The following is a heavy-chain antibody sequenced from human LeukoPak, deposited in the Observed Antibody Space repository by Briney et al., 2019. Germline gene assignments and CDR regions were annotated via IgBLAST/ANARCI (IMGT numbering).Heavy chain of an antibody. J-gene: IGHJ4*02. V-gene: IGHV3-30-3*01. CDR1: GFTFSNYA. CDR3: ARDAVDSSSWFGGYYFDY. D-gene: IGHD6-13*01. Sequence: GGSLRLSCAASGFTFSNYAMHWVRQAPGTGLEWVALISYDESNKHYADSVKGRFTISRDNAKNSLYLQMNSLRAEDTAVYYCARDAVDSSSWFGGYYFDYWGQGTLVTVSS. CDR2: ISYDESNK.